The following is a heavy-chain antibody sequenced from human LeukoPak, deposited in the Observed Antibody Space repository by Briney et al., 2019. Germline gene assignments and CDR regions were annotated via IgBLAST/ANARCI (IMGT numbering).Heavy chain of an antibody. V-gene: IGHV3-7*01. CDR3: GRDSPYSARGQPTDY. D-gene: IGHD6-6*01. CDR1: GLTVSSNY. CDR2: IKQDGSEK. J-gene: IGHJ4*02. Sequence: GGSLRLSCVASGLTVSSNYMTWVRQAPGKGLEWVADIKQDGSEKYYVDSVKGRFAISRDNAKNSLYLQMNSLRAEGTAVYYCGRDSPYSARGQPTDYWGQGTLVTVSS.